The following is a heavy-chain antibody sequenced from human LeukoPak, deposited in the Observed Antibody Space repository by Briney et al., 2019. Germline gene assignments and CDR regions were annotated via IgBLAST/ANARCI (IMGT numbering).Heavy chain of an antibody. J-gene: IGHJ4*02. CDR3: AKGKYTTKYYGLNFDH. D-gene: IGHD2/OR15-2a*01. Sequence: GGSLRLSCAASGFTFNNYAMNWVRLAPGKGLEWVSTVSYSGGSTDYADSVKGRFTISRDNSKNTLYLQMSSPRAEDTAVYYCAKGKYTTKYYGLNFDHWGQGTLVTVSS. V-gene: IGHV3-23*01. CDR1: GFTFNNYA. CDR2: VSYSGGST.